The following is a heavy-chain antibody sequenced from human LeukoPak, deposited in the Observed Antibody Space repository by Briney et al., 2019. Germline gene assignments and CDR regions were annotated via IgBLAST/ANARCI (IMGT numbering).Heavy chain of an antibody. Sequence: GASVKVSCKASGYTFTSYGISWVRQAPGQGLEWMGWISAYNGNTNYAQKLQGRVTMTTDTSTSTAYMELRSPRSDDTAVYYCAREGYDILTGYPPDPEYFQHWGQGTLVTVSS. J-gene: IGHJ1*01. CDR1: GYTFTSYG. D-gene: IGHD3-9*01. CDR2: ISAYNGNT. CDR3: AREGYDILTGYPPDPEYFQH. V-gene: IGHV1-18*01.